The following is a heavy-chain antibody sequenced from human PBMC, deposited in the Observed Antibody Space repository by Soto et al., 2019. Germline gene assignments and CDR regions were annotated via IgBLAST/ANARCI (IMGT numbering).Heavy chain of an antibody. Sequence: PGGSLRLSCAASGFTFSSYGMHWVRQAPGKGLEWVAVISYDGSNKYYADSVKGRFTISRDNSKNTLYLQMNSLRAEDTAVYYCAKDPGAFTVTPAGYWGQGTLVTVSS. CDR1: GFTFSSYG. CDR2: ISYDGSNK. J-gene: IGHJ4*02. D-gene: IGHD4-4*01. V-gene: IGHV3-30*18. CDR3: AKDPGAFTVTPAGY.